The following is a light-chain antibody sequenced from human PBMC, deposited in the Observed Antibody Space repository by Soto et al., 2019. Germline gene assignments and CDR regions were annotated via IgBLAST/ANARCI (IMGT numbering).Light chain of an antibody. CDR1: QTVTSSY. J-gene: IGKJ4*01. CDR3: QHYVSSPLT. Sequence: IVLAQSAGTLSLYTGERATLSCRASQTVTSSYLAWYQQKPGQAPRLLIYAASSRATGIPDRFSGSGSGTDFTLIISRLEPEDFAVYYCQHYVSSPLTFGGGTKVDIK. CDR2: AAS. V-gene: IGKV3-20*01.